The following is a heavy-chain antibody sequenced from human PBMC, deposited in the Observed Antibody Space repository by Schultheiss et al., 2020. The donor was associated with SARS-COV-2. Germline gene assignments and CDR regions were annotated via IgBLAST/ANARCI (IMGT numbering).Heavy chain of an antibody. CDR1: GFVFSSYG. J-gene: IGHJ6*02. Sequence: GGSLRLSCAASGFVFSSYGMHWVRQAPGRGLEWVSSISTRSTYIHYADSVKGRFTISRDSANNSLHLRMNSLTAEDTAVYYCASLVTTRISSSYYAMDVLGQGTTVTVSS. CDR2: ISTRSTYI. V-gene: IGHV3-21*01. CDR3: ASLVTTRISSSYYAMDV. D-gene: IGHD4-17*01.